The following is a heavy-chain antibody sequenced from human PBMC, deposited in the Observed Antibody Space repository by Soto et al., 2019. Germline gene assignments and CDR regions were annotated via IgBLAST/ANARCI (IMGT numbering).Heavy chain of an antibody. CDR2: IFQSGST. Sequence: SETLSLTCGVSGGTIRSPDWWTWVRQPPGKGLEWIGEIFQSGSTNYTPSLESRVTISVDKSKNQFSLTLTSVTAADTAVYFCARGRGRYSSGWYCFDPWGQGILVTVSS. D-gene: IGHD6-19*01. CDR1: GGTIRSPDW. CDR3: ARGRGRYSSGWYCFDP. V-gene: IGHV4-4*02. J-gene: IGHJ5*02.